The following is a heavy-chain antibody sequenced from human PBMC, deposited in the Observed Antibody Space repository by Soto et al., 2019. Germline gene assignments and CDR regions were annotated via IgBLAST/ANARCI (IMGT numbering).Heavy chain of an antibody. J-gene: IGHJ4*02. D-gene: IGHD1-1*01. Sequence: SETLSLTCTVSGGSISSISHSWGWIRQSPGQGLEWIGNIFYNGITYYNPSLKSRVTISADTSKNHFSLKLGSVTVAGTAVYSCARLVTGTPYYFDFWGQGSLVTVSS. CDR2: IFYNGIT. CDR3: ARLVTGTPYYFDF. V-gene: IGHV4-39*02. CDR1: GGSISSISHS.